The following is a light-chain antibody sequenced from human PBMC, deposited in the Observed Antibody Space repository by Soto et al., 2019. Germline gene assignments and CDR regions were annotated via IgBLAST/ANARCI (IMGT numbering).Light chain of an antibody. CDR1: EDINSR. CDR3: QQADSFPIT. CDR2: AAF. Sequence: DIQMTQSPSSVSASVGDGVTISCRASEDINSRLSCYQQKPGNAPKLLIYAAFIWQSGVPSRFSGYGSGTDFTLSISSPQPEDFATYYCQQADSFPITFGQGTRLEIK. J-gene: IGKJ5*01. V-gene: IGKV1-12*01.